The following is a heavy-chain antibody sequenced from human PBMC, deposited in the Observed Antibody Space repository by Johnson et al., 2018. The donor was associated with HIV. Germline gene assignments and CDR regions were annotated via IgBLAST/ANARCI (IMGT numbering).Heavy chain of an antibody. CDR3: AKDKYYYDSSGYYPDAFDI. Sequence: QVQLVESGGGVVQPGRSLRLSCAASGFTFSSYAMHWVRQAPGKGLEWVAVISYDGSNKYYADSVKGRFTISRDNSKNTLYLQMNSLRAEDTAVYYCAKDKYYYDSSGYYPDAFDIWGQGTMVTVSS. J-gene: IGHJ3*02. CDR2: ISYDGSNK. V-gene: IGHV3-30*04. D-gene: IGHD3-22*01. CDR1: GFTFSSYA.